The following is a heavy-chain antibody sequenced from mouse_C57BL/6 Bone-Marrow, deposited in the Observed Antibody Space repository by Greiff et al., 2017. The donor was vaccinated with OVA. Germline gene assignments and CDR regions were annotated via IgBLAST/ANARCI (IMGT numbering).Heavy chain of an antibody. CDR2: IDPANGNT. CDR3: APITTVVAYYFDY. V-gene: IGHV14-3*01. J-gene: IGHJ2*01. D-gene: IGHD1-1*01. CDR1: GFNIKNTY. Sequence: VHVKQSVAELVRPGASVKLSCTASGFNIKNTYMHWVKQRPEQGLEWIGRIDPANGNTKYAPKFQGKATITADTSSNTAYLQLSSLTSEDTAIYYCAPITTVVAYYFDYWGQGTTLTVSS.